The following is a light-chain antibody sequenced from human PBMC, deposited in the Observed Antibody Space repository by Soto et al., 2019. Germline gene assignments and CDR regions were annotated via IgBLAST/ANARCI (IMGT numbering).Light chain of an antibody. CDR1: QSVSST. J-gene: IGKJ5*01. V-gene: IGKV3-15*01. Sequence: EIVMTQSPATLSVSPGERATLSCRASQSVSSTLAWFQQKPGQAPRLLIYGASARATGIPARFSGSGSGTEFTLTISSLQSEDFAVYYCQQSYSTSITFGQGTRLEIK. CDR2: GAS. CDR3: QQSYSTSIT.